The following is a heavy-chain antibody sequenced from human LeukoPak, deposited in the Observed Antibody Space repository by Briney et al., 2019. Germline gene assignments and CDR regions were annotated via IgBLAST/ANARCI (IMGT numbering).Heavy chain of an antibody. CDR3: ARAGWWQQLVFEFQH. Sequence: ASVKVSCKASGYTFTGYYMHWVRQAPGQGLEWMGWINPNSGGTNYAQKFQGRVTMTRDTSISTAYMELSRLRSDDTAVYYCARAGWWQQLVFEFQHWGQGTLVTVSS. D-gene: IGHD6-13*01. CDR1: GYTFTGYY. J-gene: IGHJ1*01. CDR2: INPNSGGT. V-gene: IGHV1-2*02.